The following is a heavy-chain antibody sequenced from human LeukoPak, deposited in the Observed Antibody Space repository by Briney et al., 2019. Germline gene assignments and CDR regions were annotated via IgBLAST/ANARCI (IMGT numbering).Heavy chain of an antibody. D-gene: IGHD2-15*01. CDR3: ARGKSSYLNFDY. V-gene: IGHV4-34*01. Sequence: SETLSLTCAVYGGSFSGYYWIWIRQPPGKGLECIGENNHSGSTIYNPSLKSRVNISIDTSKNQFSLKLSSVSAGDTAVYYCARGKSSYLNFDYWGQGTLVTVSS. CDR1: GGSFSGYY. CDR2: NNHSGST. J-gene: IGHJ4*02.